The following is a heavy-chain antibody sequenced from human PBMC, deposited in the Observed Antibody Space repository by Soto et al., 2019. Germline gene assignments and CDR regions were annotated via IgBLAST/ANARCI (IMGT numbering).Heavy chain of an antibody. CDR3: ARGHDFWSGLYYMDV. D-gene: IGHD3-3*01. J-gene: IGHJ6*03. V-gene: IGHV1-3*01. Sequence: QVQLVQSGAEVKKPGASVKVSCKASGYTFTSYAMHWVRQAPGQRLEWMGWINAGTGNTKYSQKFQGRVTITRDTSASTAYMELSTLRSEDTAVYYCARGHDFWSGLYYMDVWGKGTTVTVSS. CDR2: INAGTGNT. CDR1: GYTFTSYA.